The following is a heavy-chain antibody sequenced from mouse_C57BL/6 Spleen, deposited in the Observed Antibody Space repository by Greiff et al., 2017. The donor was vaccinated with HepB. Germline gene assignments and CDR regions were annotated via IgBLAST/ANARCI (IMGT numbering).Heavy chain of an antibody. J-gene: IGHJ4*01. CDR2: IWTGGGT. V-gene: IGHV2-9-1*01. Sequence: VHLVESGPGLVAPSQSLSITCTVSGFSLTSYAISWVRQPPGKGLEWLGVIWTGGGTNYNSALKSRLSISKDNSKSQVFLKMNSLQTDDTARYYCARMMVHLYYYAMDYWGQGTSVTVSS. CDR3: ARMMVHLYYYAMDY. D-gene: IGHD2-3*01. CDR1: GFSLTSYA.